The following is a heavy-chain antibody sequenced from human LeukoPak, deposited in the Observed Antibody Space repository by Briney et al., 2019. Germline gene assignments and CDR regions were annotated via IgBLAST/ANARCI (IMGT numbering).Heavy chain of an antibody. Sequence: ASVKVSCKASGGTFSSYAISWVRQAPGQGLEWMGWMNPNSGNTGYAQKFQGRVTMTRNTSITTAYMELRSLRSEDTAVYYCARAGRIQYNWFDPWGQGTLVTVSS. J-gene: IGHJ5*02. CDR1: GGTFSSYA. D-gene: IGHD5-24*01. CDR3: ARAGRIQYNWFDP. V-gene: IGHV1-8*02. CDR2: MNPNSGNT.